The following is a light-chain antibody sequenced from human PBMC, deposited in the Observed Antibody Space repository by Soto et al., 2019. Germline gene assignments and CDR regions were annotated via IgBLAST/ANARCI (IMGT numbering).Light chain of an antibody. CDR3: QDYDDWPSWA. J-gene: IGKJ1*01. CDR2: GAS. V-gene: IGKV3-15*01. CDR1: QSVSSSY. Sequence: EIELTDSPGALSLTPGERATLSCRASQSVSSSYLAWYQQKPGQAPRLLIYGASSRATGTPARFSGSGSGTEFTLVISSLQSEDIAVYYCQDYDDWPSWAFGQGTKVDIK.